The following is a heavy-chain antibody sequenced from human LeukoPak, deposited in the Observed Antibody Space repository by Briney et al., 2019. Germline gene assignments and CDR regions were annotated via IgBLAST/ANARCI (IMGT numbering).Heavy chain of an antibody. CDR3: ARDRDGYNLDF. V-gene: IGHV5-51*01. CDR1: GYSFTSYC. Sequence: GESLKISCKVSGYSFTSYCIGWVRQMPGKGLEWMGIIYPGDSDTIYSPSFQGHVTISADKSSSTAYLEWSSLKASDTAMYYCARDRDGYNLDFWGQGTMVTVSS. CDR2: IYPGDSDT. D-gene: IGHD5-24*01. J-gene: IGHJ3*01.